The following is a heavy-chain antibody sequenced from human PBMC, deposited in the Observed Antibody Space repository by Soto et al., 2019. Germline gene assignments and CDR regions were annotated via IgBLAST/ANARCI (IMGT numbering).Heavy chain of an antibody. Sequence: GESLKISCNCSGYSFTSYWISCVLHMPGKGLEWMVRIDPSDSYTNYSPSFQGHVTISADKSISTAYLQWSSLKASDTAMYYCASTSGSPGIAAAGPVYYYGMDVWGQGTTVTVSS. J-gene: IGHJ6*02. D-gene: IGHD6-13*01. CDR2: IDPSDSYT. CDR3: ASTSGSPGIAAAGPVYYYGMDV. CDR1: GYSFTSYW. V-gene: IGHV5-10-1*01.